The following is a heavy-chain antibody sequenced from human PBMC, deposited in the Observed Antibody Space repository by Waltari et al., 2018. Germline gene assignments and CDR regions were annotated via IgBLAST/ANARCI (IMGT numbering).Heavy chain of an antibody. CDR2: FYKSGTT. J-gene: IGHJ4*02. CDR3: VRGYPDIVATISDY. Sequence: QLQLQESGPGLVKPSETLSLTCTVSRSSIRNNNYYWGWVRQPPGTGLEWIGSFYKSGTTYYNPSLTSRATRSVETSNNQFSLKLNSVTAADTAVYYCVRGYPDIVATISDYWGQGTLVIVSS. V-gene: IGHV4-39*07. D-gene: IGHD5-12*01. CDR1: RSSIRNNNYY.